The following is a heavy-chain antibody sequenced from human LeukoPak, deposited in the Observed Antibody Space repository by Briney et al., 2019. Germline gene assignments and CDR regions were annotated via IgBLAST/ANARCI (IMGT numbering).Heavy chain of an antibody. CDR1: GFTFSSYS. J-gene: IGHJ4*02. Sequence: GGSLRLSCAASGFTFSSYSMNRVRQAPGKGLEWVSYISSSTSTIYYADSVKGRFTISRDNAKNSLYLQMNSLRAEDTAVYYCARDQVSGWYYWGQGTLVTVSS. CDR3: ARDQVSGWYY. V-gene: IGHV3-48*04. D-gene: IGHD6-19*01. CDR2: ISSSTSTI.